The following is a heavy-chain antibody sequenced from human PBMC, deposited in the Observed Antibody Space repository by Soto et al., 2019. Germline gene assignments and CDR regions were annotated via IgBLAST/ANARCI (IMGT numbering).Heavy chain of an antibody. CDR1: GGSISSGGYY. CDR3: ARVGDSSSWFDY. V-gene: IGHV4-31*03. Sequence: QVQLQESGPGLVKPSQTLSLTCTVSGGSISSGGYYWSWIRQHPGKGLEWIGYIYYSGSTYYNPSLKSRXXIXVXXSKNQFALKLSSVTAADTAVYYCARVGDSSSWFDYWGQGTLVTVSS. J-gene: IGHJ4*02. D-gene: IGHD6-13*01. CDR2: IYYSGST.